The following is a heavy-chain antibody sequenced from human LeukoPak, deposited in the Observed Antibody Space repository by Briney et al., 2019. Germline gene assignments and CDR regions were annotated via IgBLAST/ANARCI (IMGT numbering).Heavy chain of an antibody. V-gene: IGHV4-34*01. J-gene: IGHJ6*03. CDR1: GGSFSDYY. D-gene: IGHD6-13*01. Sequence: SETLSLTCAVYGGSFSDYYWSWIRQPPGKGLEWIGEINHSGSTNYNPSLKSRVTISVDTSKNQFSLKLSSVTAADTAVYYCAQIAAAGLYYYYYYMDVWGKGTTVTVSS. CDR3: AQIAAAGLYYYYYYMDV. CDR2: INHSGST.